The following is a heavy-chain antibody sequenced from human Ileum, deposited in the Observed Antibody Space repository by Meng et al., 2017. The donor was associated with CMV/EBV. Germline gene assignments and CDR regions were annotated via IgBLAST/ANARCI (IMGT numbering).Heavy chain of an antibody. V-gene: IGHV4-39*01. CDR3: ASTIFGVVGAYDYYYGMDV. CDR1: GGSISSSSYY. Sequence: SETLSLTCTVSGGSISSSSYYWGWIRQPPGKGLEWIGSIYYSGSTYYNPSLKSRVTISVDTSKNQFSLKLSSVTAADTAVYYCASTIFGVVGAYDYYYGMDVWGQGPTVTVSS. CDR2: IYYSGST. J-gene: IGHJ6*02. D-gene: IGHD3-3*01.